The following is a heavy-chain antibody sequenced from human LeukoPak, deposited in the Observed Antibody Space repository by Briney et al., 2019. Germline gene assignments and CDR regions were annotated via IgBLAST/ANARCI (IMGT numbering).Heavy chain of an antibody. CDR3: AREAASAFDI. Sequence: GGSLRLSCAASGLTFDDYAMRWVRQAPGKGLEWVSGISWKSGSIGYADSVKGRFTISRDNAKNSLYLQMNSLRAEDTAVYYCAREAASAFDIWGQGTMVTVSS. J-gene: IGHJ3*02. V-gene: IGHV3-9*01. CDR2: ISWKSGSI. D-gene: IGHD2-15*01. CDR1: GLTFDDYA.